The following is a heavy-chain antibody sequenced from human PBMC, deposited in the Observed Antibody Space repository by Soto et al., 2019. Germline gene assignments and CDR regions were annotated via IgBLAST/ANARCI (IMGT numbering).Heavy chain of an antibody. D-gene: IGHD3-22*01. CDR3: ARSSPQYYYDSSGFRRLFDY. CDR1: GGSFSGYY. CDR2: INHSGST. J-gene: IGHJ4*02. Sequence: SETLSLTXAVYGGSFSGYYWSWIRQPPGKGLEWIGEINHSGSTNYNPSLKSRVTISVDTSKNQFSLKLSSVTAADTAVYYCARSSPQYYYDSSGFRRLFDYWGQGTLVTVSS. V-gene: IGHV4-34*01.